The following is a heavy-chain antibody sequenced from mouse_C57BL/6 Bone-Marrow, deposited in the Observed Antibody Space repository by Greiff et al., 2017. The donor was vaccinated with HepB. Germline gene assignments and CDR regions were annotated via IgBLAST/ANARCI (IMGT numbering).Heavy chain of an antibody. CDR3: AMIYYDYGAY. D-gene: IGHD2-4*01. CDR1: GFTFSSYT. CDR2: ISGGGGNT. J-gene: IGHJ3*01. V-gene: IGHV5-9*01. Sequence: EVKVVESGGGLVKPGGSLKLSCAASGFTFSSYTMSWVRQTPEKRLEWVATISGGGGNTYYPDSVKGRFTISRDNAKNTLYLQMSSLRSEDTALYYCAMIYYDYGAYWGQGTLVTVSA.